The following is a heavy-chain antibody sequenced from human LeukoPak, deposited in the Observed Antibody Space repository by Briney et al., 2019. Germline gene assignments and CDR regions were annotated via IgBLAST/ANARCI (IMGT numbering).Heavy chain of an antibody. CDR2: ISWNSGST. J-gene: IGHJ6*03. D-gene: IGHD1-14*01. CDR1: GFNPDDYG. Sequence: GVSLRLSCAASGFNPDDYGMHWVRQAPGKGLEWVSGISWNSGSTDYADSVKGRFTISRDNAKNFLYLQMTSLRAEDTAVYYCARVGPWVNPDYYYSYMAVWAKGPTFTVSS. CDR3: ARVGPWVNPDYYYSYMAV. V-gene: IGHV3-9*02.